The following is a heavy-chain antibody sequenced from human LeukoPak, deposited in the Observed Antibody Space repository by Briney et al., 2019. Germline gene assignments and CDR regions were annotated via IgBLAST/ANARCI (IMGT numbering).Heavy chain of an antibody. CDR2: IYYSGST. V-gene: IGHV4-30-4*08. CDR1: GGSISNGDYY. D-gene: IGHD3-16*01. J-gene: IGHJ4*02. CDR3: ARFNPVGGQLFDY. Sequence: SETLSLTCTVSGGSISNGDYYWSWIRQPPGKGLEWIGYIYYSGSTYYNPSLKSRVTISVDTSKNQFSLKLSSVTAADTAVYYCARFNPVGGQLFDYWGQGTLVTVSS.